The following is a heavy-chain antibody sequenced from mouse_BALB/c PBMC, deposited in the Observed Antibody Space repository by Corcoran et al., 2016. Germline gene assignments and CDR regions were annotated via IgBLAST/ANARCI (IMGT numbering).Heavy chain of an antibody. CDR3: ARFHYYGSAWFAY. J-gene: IGHJ3*01. CDR2: INPSTGYT. Sequence: QVQLQQSGAELAKPGASVKMSCKASGYTFTSYWMHWVKQRPGQGLEWIGYINPSTGYTEYNQKFKDKATLTADKSSSTAYMQLSSLTSEDSAVYYCARFHYYGSAWFAYWGQGTLVTVSA. D-gene: IGHD1-2*01. V-gene: IGHV1-7*01. CDR1: GYTFTSYW.